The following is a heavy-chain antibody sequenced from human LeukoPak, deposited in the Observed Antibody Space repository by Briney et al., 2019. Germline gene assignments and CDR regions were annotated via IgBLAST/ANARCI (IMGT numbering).Heavy chain of an antibody. Sequence: PGGSLRLSCAASGFTFSSYSMNWVRQAPGKGMEWVSSISSSSSYIYYADSVKGRFTISRDNAKNSLYLQMNSLRAEDTAVYYCARVVGTVTNPDYWGQGTLVTVSS. CDR2: ISSSSSYI. J-gene: IGHJ4*02. D-gene: IGHD4-11*01. CDR1: GFTFSSYS. CDR3: ARVVGTVTNPDY. V-gene: IGHV3-21*01.